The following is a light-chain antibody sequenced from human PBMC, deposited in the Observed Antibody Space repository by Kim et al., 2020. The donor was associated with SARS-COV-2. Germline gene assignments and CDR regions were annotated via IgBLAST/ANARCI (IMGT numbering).Light chain of an antibody. CDR3: QAWDSSTSV. J-gene: IGLJ2*01. V-gene: IGLV3-1*01. CDR1: KLGDKN. CDR2: QDS. Sequence: SYELTQPPSVSVSPGQTVTITCSGDKLGDKNASWYQQKPGQSPVLVIYQDSKRPSGIPERFSGSNSGNTATLSISGTQAMDEADYYCQAWDSSTSVFGGGTQLTVL.